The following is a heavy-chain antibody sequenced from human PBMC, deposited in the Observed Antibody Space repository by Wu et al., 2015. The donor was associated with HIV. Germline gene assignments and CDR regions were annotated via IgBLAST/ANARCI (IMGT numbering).Heavy chain of an antibody. Sequence: QVQLVQSGAEVKKPGASVKVSCKASGYTFTGYYMHWVRQAPGQGLEWMGWINPNSGGTNYAQKFQGRVTMTRDTSISTAYMELSRLRSDDTAVYYCARWSGRIAAATKHFDYWGQGTLVTVSS. CDR2: INPNSGGT. D-gene: IGHD6-13*01. CDR1: GYTFTGYY. V-gene: IGHV1-2*02. CDR3: ARWSGRIAAATKHFDY. J-gene: IGHJ4*02.